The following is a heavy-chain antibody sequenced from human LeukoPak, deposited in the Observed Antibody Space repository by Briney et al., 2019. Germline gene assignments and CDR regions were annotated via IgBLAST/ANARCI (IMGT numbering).Heavy chain of an antibody. V-gene: IGHV3-48*01. CDR3: ASGARIPYYYYGMDV. CDR1: GFTFSSYS. Sequence: GGSLRLSCAASGFTFSSYSMNWVRQAPGKGLEWVSYISSSSSSMYYADSVKGRFTISRDNSKNTLYLQMNSLRAEDTAVYYCASGARIPYYYYGMDVWGQGTTVTVSS. D-gene: IGHD1-14*01. CDR2: ISSSSSSM. J-gene: IGHJ6*02.